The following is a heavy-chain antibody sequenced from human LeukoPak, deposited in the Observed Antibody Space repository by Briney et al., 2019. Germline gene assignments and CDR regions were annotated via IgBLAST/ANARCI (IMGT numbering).Heavy chain of an antibody. CDR2: IRPDGGER. D-gene: IGHD1-26*01. J-gene: IGHJ4*02. V-gene: IGHV3-7*01. Sequence: PGGSLRLSCAASGFTFSNYWMSWVRQAPGKGLEWLANIRPDGGERNYVDSVKGRFTISRDNGKNSLYLQMHSLRAEDTAVYYCARDVVGALDYWGQGTLVTVSS. CDR3: ARDVVGALDY. CDR1: GFTFSNYW.